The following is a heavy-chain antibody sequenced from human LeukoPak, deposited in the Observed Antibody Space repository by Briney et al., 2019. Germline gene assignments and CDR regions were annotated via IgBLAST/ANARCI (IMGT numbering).Heavy chain of an antibody. CDR1: GFTFGSYS. Sequence: PGGSLRLSCAATGFTFGSYSMNWVRQAPGKGLEWVSSISSSSSYIYYADSVKGRFTISRDNAKNSLYLQMNSLRAEDTAVYYCARDREVRGVIRYMDVWGKGTTVTVSS. V-gene: IGHV3-21*01. J-gene: IGHJ6*03. CDR2: ISSSSSYI. CDR3: ARDREVRGVIRYMDV. D-gene: IGHD3-10*01.